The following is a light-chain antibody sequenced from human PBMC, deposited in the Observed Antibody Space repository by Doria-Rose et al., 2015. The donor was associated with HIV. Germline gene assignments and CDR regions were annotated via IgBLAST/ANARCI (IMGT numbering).Light chain of an antibody. CDR2: NVR. CDR3: SSYSTSSTLYV. J-gene: IGLJ1*01. CDR1: SSDVGNYAY. Sequence: QSVLTQPASTSGSPGQSITISCTGTSSDVGNYAYVSWFQQHPGKAPKLIIYNVRERPSGVSDRFSGSKSGDTASLTIAGLQAEDEADYYCSSYSTSSTLYVFGPGTKVTVL. V-gene: IGLV2-14*01.